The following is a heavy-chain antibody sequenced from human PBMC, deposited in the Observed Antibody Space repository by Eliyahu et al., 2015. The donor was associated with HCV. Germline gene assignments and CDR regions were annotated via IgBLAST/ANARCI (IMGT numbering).Heavy chain of an antibody. Sequence: QMQLVQSGPEVKKPGTSVKVSCKASGFTFSNSALQWVRRARGQRLEWIGWIVVGSGNTNNTQQFQGRVTITRDMSTSTAYMELSSLRSEDTAVYFCAASPGTVGAFDIWGQGTMVTVSS. V-gene: IGHV1-58*01. CDR2: IVVGSGNT. J-gene: IGHJ3*02. CDR3: AASPGTVGAFDI. D-gene: IGHD1-14*01. CDR1: GFTFSNSA.